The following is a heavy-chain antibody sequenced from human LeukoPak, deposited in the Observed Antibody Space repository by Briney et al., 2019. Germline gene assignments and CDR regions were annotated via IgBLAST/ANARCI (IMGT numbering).Heavy chain of an antibody. CDR2: IYYSGST. J-gene: IGHJ5*02. CDR1: GGSISSSSYY. Sequence: SETLSLTCTVSGGSISSSSYYWGWIRQPPGKGLEWIGSIYYSGSTYYNPSLKSRVTISVDTSKNQFSLKLSSVTAADTAVYYCARDPHTGYSSGQIEKNWFDPWGQGTLVTVSS. D-gene: IGHD6-19*01. V-gene: IGHV4-39*07. CDR3: ARDPHTGYSSGQIEKNWFDP.